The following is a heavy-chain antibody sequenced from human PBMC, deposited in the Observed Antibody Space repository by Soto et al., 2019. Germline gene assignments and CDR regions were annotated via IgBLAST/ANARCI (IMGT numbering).Heavy chain of an antibody. CDR3: ARVVCSSTSCAGQDYMDV. CDR1: GYTFTSYG. CDR2: ISAYNGNT. D-gene: IGHD2-2*01. V-gene: IGHV1-18*01. Sequence: ASVKVSCKASGYTFTSYGISWVRQAPGQGLEWMGWISAYNGNTNYAQKLQGRVTMTTDTSTSTAYMELRSLRSDDTAVYYCARVVCSSTSCAGQDYMDVWGKGTTVTVSS. J-gene: IGHJ6*03.